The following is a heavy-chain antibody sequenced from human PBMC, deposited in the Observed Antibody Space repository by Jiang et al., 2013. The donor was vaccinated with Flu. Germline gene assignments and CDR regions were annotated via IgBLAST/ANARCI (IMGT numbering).Heavy chain of an antibody. CDR3: ARTAKQLFSRTVSFDY. D-gene: IGHD3-10*01. CDR2: IIPIFGTA. V-gene: IGHV1-69*01. Sequence: AEVKKPGSSVKVSCKASGGTFSSYAISWVRQAPGQGLEWMGGIIPIFGTANYAQKFQGRVTITADESTSTAYMELSSLRSEDTAVYYCARTAKQLFSRTVSFDYWGQGTLVTVSS. J-gene: IGHJ4*02. CDR1: GGTFSSYA.